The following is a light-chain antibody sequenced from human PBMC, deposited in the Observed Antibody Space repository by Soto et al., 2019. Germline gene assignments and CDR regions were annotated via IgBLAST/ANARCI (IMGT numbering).Light chain of an antibody. CDR2: GAS. CDR3: QQYNNWPLT. V-gene: IGKV3-15*01. J-gene: IGKJ4*01. Sequence: EIVMTQSPATLSVSPGERATLSCRASQSLSSNLAWYQQKPGQAPRLLIYGASTRATGIPARFSGSGSGTESTLTISSLQSEDFAVYYCQQYNNWPLTFGGGTKVEIK. CDR1: QSLSSN.